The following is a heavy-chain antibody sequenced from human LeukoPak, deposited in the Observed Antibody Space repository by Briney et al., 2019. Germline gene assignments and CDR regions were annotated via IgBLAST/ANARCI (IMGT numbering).Heavy chain of an antibody. CDR2: ISAYNGNT. V-gene: IGHV1-18*01. J-gene: IGHJ4*02. CDR1: VYTFTSYG. D-gene: IGHD2-2*01. CDR3: ARDLGVVVPAAIDY. Sequence: GASVKVSCKASVYTFTSYGISWVRQAPGQGLEWMGWISAYNGNTNYAQKLQGRVTLTTDTSTSTAYMELRSLRSDDTAVYYCARDLGVVVPAAIDYWGQGTLVTVSS.